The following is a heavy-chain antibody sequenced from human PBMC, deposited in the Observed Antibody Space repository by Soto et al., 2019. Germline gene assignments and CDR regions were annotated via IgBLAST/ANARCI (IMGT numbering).Heavy chain of an antibody. V-gene: IGHV1-69*02. CDR1: GGTFSSYT. CDR3: ARHDYSNYGYFDL. Sequence: QVQLVQSGAEVKKPGSSVKVSCKASGGTFSSYTISWVRQAPGQGLEWMGRIIPILGIANYAQKFQGRVTIAADKSTSTAYMELISLSSEDTAVYYCARHDYSNYGYFDLWGRGTLVTVSS. J-gene: IGHJ2*01. CDR2: IIPILGIA. D-gene: IGHD4-4*01.